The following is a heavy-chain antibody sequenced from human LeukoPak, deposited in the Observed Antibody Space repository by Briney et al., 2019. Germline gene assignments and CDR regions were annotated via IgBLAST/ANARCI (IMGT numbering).Heavy chain of an antibody. D-gene: IGHD3-3*01. V-gene: IGHV3-74*01. Sequence: GGSLRLSCAASGIRFRDYWMLWVRQAPGSGLVWISRIDRDGTPRIYADSVMGRFTVSRDNAKNVLYLQMNGLKDEDTGVYYCVASRWSGALDFWGQGSLVTVSS. J-gene: IGHJ4*02. CDR3: VASRWSGALDF. CDR2: IDRDGTPR. CDR1: GIRFRDYW.